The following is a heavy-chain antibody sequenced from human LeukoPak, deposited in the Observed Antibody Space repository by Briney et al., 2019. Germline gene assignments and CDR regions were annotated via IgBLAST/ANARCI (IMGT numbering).Heavy chain of an antibody. CDR3: AKAGFYYGSGNMSPLGIGYFTMDV. CDR2: ISGRGVST. J-gene: IGHJ6*02. CDR1: GFTFSTYA. V-gene: IGHV3-23*01. Sequence: PGGSLRLSCAASGFTFSTYAMSWVRQAPGKGLEWVSAISGRGVSTSYADSVRGRFTISRDNSNNTLFLQMNGLRAEDTAVYYCAKAGFYYGSGNMSPLGIGYFTMDVWGQGTTVTVSS. D-gene: IGHD3-10*01.